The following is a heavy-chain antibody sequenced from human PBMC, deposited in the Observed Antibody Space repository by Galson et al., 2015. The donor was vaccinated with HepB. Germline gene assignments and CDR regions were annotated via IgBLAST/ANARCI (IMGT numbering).Heavy chain of an antibody. CDR2: IKQDGSEA. J-gene: IGHJ4*02. D-gene: IGHD6-13*01. CDR3: AKASGPAAGYLDD. V-gene: IGHV3-7*03. CDR1: GFTLSSFW. Sequence: SLRLSCAVSGFTLSSFWMTWVRQAPGKGLEWVANIKQDGSEANYVDSVKGRFTVSRDNSKNTLYLQMNSLTVEDTAVYYCAKASGPAAGYLDDWGQGTLVTVSS.